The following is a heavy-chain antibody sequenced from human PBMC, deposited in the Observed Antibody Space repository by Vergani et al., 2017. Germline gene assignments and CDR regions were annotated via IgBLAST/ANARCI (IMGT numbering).Heavy chain of an antibody. D-gene: IGHD2-2*02. CDR3: ARGGERYCSSTSCYTGYFDY. Sequence: QVQLVQSGAEVKKPGSSVKVSCKASVGTFSSYTINWVRQAPGQGLVWMGRIIPILGIANYAQKFQGRVTITADKSTSTAYMELNSLRSEDTAVYYCARGGERYCSSTSCYTGYFDYWGQGTLVTVSS. CDR2: IIPILGIA. V-gene: IGHV1-69*02. J-gene: IGHJ4*02. CDR1: VGTFSSYT.